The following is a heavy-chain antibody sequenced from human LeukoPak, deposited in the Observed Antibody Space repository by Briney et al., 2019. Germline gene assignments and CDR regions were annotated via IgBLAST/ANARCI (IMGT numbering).Heavy chain of an antibody. CDR2: IRSKAYGGTT. CDR1: GFTFCDYT. CDR3: TRTAYFDY. J-gene: IGHJ4*02. V-gene: IGHV3-49*04. Sequence: PGGSLRLSCTASGFTFCDYTMNWVRQAPGKGLEWVGVIRSKAYGGTTDCAASVKGRFTISRDDSKSIAYLQMNSLKTEDTAVYYCTRTAYFDYWGQGTLVTVSS.